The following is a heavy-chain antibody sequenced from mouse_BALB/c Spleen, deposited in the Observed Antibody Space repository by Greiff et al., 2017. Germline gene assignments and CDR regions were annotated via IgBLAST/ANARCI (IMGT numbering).Heavy chain of an antibody. CDR1: GFTFSSYG. J-gene: IGHJ1*01. D-gene: IGHD2-1*01. Sequence: EVQGVESGGDLVKPGGSLKLSCAASGFTFSSYGMSWVRQTPDKRLEWVATISSGGSYTYYPDSVKGRFTISRDNAKNTLYLQMSSLKSEDTAMYYCARQEDYGNYGYFDVWGAGTTVTVSS. V-gene: IGHV5-6*01. CDR2: ISSGGSYT. CDR3: ARQEDYGNYGYFDV.